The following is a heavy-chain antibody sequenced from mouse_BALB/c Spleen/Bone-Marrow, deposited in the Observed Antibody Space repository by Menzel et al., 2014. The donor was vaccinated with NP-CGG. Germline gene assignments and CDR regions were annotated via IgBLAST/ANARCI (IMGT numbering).Heavy chain of an antibody. Sequence: VKLMESGPGLVAPSQSLSITCTVSGFSSTSYGVHWVRQPPGKVLEWLGVIWAGGSTNYNSALMSRLSISKDNSKSXVFLKMNSLQTDDTAMYYCARGSYYEGAMDYWGQGTSVTVSS. CDR3: ARGSYYEGAMDY. V-gene: IGHV2-9*02. CDR2: IWAGGST. D-gene: IGHD1-1*01. J-gene: IGHJ4*01. CDR1: GFSSTSYG.